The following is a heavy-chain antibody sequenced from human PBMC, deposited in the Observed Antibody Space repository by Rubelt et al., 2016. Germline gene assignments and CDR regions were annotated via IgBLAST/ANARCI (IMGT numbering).Heavy chain of an antibody. J-gene: IGHJ4*02. D-gene: IGHD3-22*01. CDR1: GYSISSGYY. CDR2: INHRGST. V-gene: IGHV4-38-2*02. CDR3: ARGADSSGYYY. Sequence: QVHLQESGPGLVKPSETLSLTCTVSGYSISSGYYWGWIRQPPGKGLEWIGEINHRGSTNYNPSLKSRVTISVDTSKNQFSLKVGAVTAADKAVYYCARGADSSGYYYWGQGILVTVSS.